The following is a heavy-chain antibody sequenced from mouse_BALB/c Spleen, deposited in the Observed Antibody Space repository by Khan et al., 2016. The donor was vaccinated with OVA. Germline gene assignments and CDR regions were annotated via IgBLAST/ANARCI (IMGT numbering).Heavy chain of an antibody. Sequence: EVQLQESGPGLVKPSQSLSLTCTVTGYSFTSDYAWNWIRQFPGNKLEWMGFISYSGNTKYNPSLKSRFSITADTSKNHFFLKLNSVTTEDTAKYYWARVYGGDFDYWGQGTSLTVSS. D-gene: IGHD2-10*02. V-gene: IGHV3-2*02. J-gene: IGHJ2*02. CDR2: ISYSGNT. CDR3: ARVYGGDFDY. CDR1: GYSFTSDYA.